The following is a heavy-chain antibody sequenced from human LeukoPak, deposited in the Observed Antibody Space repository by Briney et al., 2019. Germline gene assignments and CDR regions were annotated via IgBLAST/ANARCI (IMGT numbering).Heavy chain of an antibody. CDR3: ARAHHRRVYDYVWGSYPY. CDR2: ISSSSSTI. J-gene: IGHJ4*02. Sequence: GGSLRLSCAASGFTFSSYSMNWVRQAPGKGLEWVSYISSSSSTIYYADSVKGRFTISRDNAKNPLYLQMNSLRAEDTAVYYCARAHHRRVYDYVWGSYPYWGQGNLVTVSS. V-gene: IGHV3-48*01. CDR1: GFTFSSYS. D-gene: IGHD3-16*02.